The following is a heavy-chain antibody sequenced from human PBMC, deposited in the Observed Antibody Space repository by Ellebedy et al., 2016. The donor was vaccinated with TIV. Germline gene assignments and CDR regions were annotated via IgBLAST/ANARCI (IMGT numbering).Heavy chain of an antibody. CDR1: GYSFTGYG. D-gene: IGHD3-3*01. CDR2: ISAYNGNT. J-gene: IGHJ4*02. Sequence: AASVKVSCKASGYSFTGYGISWVRQAPGQGLEWMGWISAYNGNTNYAQKLQGRISMTTDTSTSTAYMELRSLRSDDTAVYYCARSPFWSGYYFDYWGQGTLLTVSS. CDR3: ARSPFWSGYYFDY. V-gene: IGHV1-18*04.